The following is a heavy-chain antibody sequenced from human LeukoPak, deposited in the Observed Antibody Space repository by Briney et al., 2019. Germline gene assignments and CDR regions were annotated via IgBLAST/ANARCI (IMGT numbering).Heavy chain of an antibody. CDR1: GGSISSSSYY. Sequence: PSETLSPTCTVSGGSISSSSYYWGWIRQPPGRGLEWIGEINHSGSTNYNPSLKSRVTISVDTSKNQFSLKLSSVTAADTAVYYCARDVRGPYYFDYWGQGTLVTVSS. CDR2: INHSGST. V-gene: IGHV4-39*07. D-gene: IGHD5-24*01. J-gene: IGHJ4*02. CDR3: ARDVRGPYYFDY.